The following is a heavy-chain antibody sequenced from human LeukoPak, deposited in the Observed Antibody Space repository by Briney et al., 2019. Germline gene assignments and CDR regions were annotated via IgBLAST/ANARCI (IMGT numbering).Heavy chain of an antibody. V-gene: IGHV3-20*01. D-gene: IGHD2-2*01. CDR3: ARVGRYCSSTSCLELFYFDY. J-gene: IGHJ4*02. Sequence: GGSLRLSCAASRFTFDDYGMSWVRQAPGKGLEWVSGINWNGGSTGYADSVKGRFTISRDNAKNSLYLQMNSLRAEDTALYHCARVGRYCSSTSCLELFYFDYWGQGTLVTVSS. CDR2: INWNGGST. CDR1: RFTFDDYG.